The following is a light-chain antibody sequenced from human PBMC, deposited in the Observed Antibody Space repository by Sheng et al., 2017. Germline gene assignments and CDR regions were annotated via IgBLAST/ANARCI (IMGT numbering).Light chain of an antibody. J-gene: IGKJ1*01. CDR1: QSIGSY. CDR3: QQYGSSLPWT. V-gene: IGKV3-20*01. CDR2: GAS. Sequence: EIVLTQSPGTLSLSPGERATLSCRASQSIGSYLAWYQQKPGQAPTLLIYGASTRATGFPDRFSGSGSGTDFTLTISRLEPEDFAVYYCQQYGSSLPWTFGQGTKVEI.